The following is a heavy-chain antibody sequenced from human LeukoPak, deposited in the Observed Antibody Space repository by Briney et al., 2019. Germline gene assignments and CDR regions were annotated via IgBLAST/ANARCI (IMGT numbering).Heavy chain of an antibody. CDR3: ARGEVWFGELFGH. CDR2: IYYSGST. CDR1: GGSISSSSYY. D-gene: IGHD3-10*01. J-gene: IGHJ5*02. V-gene: IGHV4-39*07. Sequence: KPSETLSLTCTVSGGSISSSSYYWGWIRQPPGRGLEWIGSIYYSGSTYYNPSLKSRVTISVDTSKNQFSLKLSSVTAADTAVYYCARGEVWFGELFGHWGQGTLVTVSS.